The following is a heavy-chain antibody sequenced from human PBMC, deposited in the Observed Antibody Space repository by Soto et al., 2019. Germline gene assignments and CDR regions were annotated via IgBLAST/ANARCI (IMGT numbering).Heavy chain of an antibody. Sequence: QVQLQESGPGLVKPSETLSLTCTVSGASVRSGSYYWSWVRQPPGRGLEWIGYIYDTGTTNYNSSLRSRVNMSVATSKNQFSLKLNPLTAADTAVYYCARVEDYGDYFDYWGQGTLVTVSS. CDR2: IYDTGTT. CDR3: ARVEDYGDYFDY. CDR1: GASVRSGSYY. D-gene: IGHD4-17*01. J-gene: IGHJ4*02. V-gene: IGHV4-61*01.